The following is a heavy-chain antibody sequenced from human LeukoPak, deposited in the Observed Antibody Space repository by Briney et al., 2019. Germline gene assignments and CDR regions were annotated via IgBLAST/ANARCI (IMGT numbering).Heavy chain of an antibody. Sequence: ASVKVSCKASGGTFSSYTISWVRQAPGQGLEWMGRIIPILGIANYAQKFQGRVTITTDESTSTAYMELSSLRSEDTAVYYCAYTSPSNWFDPWGQGTLVTVSS. CDR1: GGTFSSYT. CDR2: IIPILGIA. V-gene: IGHV1-69*02. J-gene: IGHJ5*02. CDR3: AYTSPSNWFDP. D-gene: IGHD2-2*02.